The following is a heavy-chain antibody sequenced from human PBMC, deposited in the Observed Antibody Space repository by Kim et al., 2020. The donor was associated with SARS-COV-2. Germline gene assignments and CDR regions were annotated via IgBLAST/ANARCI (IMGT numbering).Heavy chain of an antibody. J-gene: IGHJ1*01. CDR3: TSDMDASGFAADGYFHH. Sequence: GGSLRLSCVDCGFTTDEYAMHWVRQAPGKGLEWVSGITWNGRDLGYADSVMGRFTISRDNGKNALSLQMTSLQPEDTAVYYCTSDMDASGFAADGYFHHYGQGTMVTDAS. CDR1: GFTTDEYA. V-gene: IGHV3-9*02. D-gene: IGHD6-25*01. CDR2: ITWNGRDL.